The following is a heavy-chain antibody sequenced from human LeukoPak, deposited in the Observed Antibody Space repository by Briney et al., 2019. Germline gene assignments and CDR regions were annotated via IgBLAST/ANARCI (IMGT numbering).Heavy chain of an antibody. CDR1: GYTFTSYG. D-gene: IGHD2-15*01. CDR2: ISAYNGNT. Sequence: ASVKVSCKTSGYTFTSYGISWVRQAPGQGLEWMGWISAYNGNTNYAQKVQGRVTMTTDTSTSTAYMELRSLRSDDTAVYYCARDLGGGSCYEYWGQGTLVTVSS. CDR3: ARDLGGGSCYEY. V-gene: IGHV1-18*01. J-gene: IGHJ4*02.